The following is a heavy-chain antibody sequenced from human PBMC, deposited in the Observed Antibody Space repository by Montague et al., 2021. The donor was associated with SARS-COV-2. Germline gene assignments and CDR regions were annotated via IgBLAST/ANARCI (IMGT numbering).Heavy chain of an antibody. CDR3: ARLRTGSYVFDS. CDR2: IHYAGNT. Sequence: SETLSLTCTVSGGSINGYYWSWIRQSPGKGLDWIGYIHYAGNTNYNPSLKGRVTISLDTSKSQFSLRLSSVTAADTAVYSCARLRTGSYVFDSWGQGTLVTVSS. D-gene: IGHD1-26*01. CDR1: GGSINGYY. V-gene: IGHV4-59*08. J-gene: IGHJ4*02.